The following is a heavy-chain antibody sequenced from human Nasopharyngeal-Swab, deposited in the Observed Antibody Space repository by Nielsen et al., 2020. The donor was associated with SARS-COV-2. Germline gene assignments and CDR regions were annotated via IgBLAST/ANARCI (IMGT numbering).Heavy chain of an antibody. D-gene: IGHD3-3*01. V-gene: IGHV3-7*01. Sequence: GGSLRLSCAASGFTFSGYWMSWVRQVPGKGPEWVANIKQDASERYYVDSVKGRFTISRDNAKSSLFLQMNSLRAEDTAVYFCARGRPLGGYYFGYFDYWGKGTLVTVSS. CDR2: IKQDASER. J-gene: IGHJ4*02. CDR3: ARGRPLGGYYFGYFDY. CDR1: GFTFSGYW.